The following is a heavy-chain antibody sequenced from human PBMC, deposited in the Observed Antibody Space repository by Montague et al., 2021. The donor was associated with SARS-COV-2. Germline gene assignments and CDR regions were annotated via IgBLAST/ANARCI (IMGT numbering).Heavy chain of an antibody. D-gene: IGHD3-16*02. CDR2: ICYSGST. CDR1: GGSISSGGYY. CDR3: ARVKSMITFGGVIVLFDY. V-gene: IGHV4-31*03. J-gene: IGHJ4*02. Sequence: TLSLTCTVSGGSISSGGYYWSWLRQHPGKGLEWIGYICYSGSTYYNPSLKSRVTISVDTSKNQFSLKLSSVTAADTAVYYCARVKSMITFGGVIVLFDYWGQGTLVTVSS.